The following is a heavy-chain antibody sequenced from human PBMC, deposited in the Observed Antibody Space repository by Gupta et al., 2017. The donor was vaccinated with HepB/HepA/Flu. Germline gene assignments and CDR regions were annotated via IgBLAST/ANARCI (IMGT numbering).Heavy chain of an antibody. Sequence: QVQLQESGPGLVKPSETLSLSCTVSGDSINSYYWSWIRQPAGKGLEWIGRVFSSGNTNYNPSLKSRVTISVDTSKNRFSLKVNSMTAADTAVYFCARDRSDSVGAILGSHWFDTWGQGIRVIVSS. V-gene: IGHV4-4*07. CDR1: GDSINSYY. J-gene: IGHJ5*02. CDR2: VFSSGNT. CDR3: ARDRSDSVGAILGSHWFDT. D-gene: IGHD3-22*01.